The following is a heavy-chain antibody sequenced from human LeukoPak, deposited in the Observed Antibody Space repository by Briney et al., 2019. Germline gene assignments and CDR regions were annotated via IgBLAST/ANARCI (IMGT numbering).Heavy chain of an antibody. CDR1: GFIFSTYA. V-gene: IGHV3-23*01. CDR2: IGASGAET. CDR3: ATRPRDSSGYYLGAFDA. D-gene: IGHD3-22*01. J-gene: IGHJ3*01. Sequence: PGGSLRLSCEACGFIFSTYAMAGVRQAPGKGLDWVSVIGASGAETYYSDSAKGRFTVSRDNSKDTLFLHMSSLRAEDTAVYFCATRPRDSSGYYLGAFDAWGQGTTVTVSS.